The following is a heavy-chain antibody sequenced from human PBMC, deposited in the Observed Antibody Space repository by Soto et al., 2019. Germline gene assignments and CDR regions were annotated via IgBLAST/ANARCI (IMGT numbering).Heavy chain of an antibody. CDR3: ARDRWLQSDVDY. Sequence: QIELVQYGAEVKKPGASVKVSCRASGYTSNTFGVSWVRLVPGQGLEWMGWVSTYYGNTNLAQKFQGILTLTRDTSTTTAYMELRNLRLDDTALYYCARDRWLQSDVDYWGQGTVVTVSA. CDR2: VSTYYGNT. V-gene: IGHV1-18*04. D-gene: IGHD3-16*02. CDR1: GYTSNTFG. J-gene: IGHJ4*02.